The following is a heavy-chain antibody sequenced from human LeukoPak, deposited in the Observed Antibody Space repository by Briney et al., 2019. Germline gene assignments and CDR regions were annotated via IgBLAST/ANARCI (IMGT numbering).Heavy chain of an antibody. CDR3: ARARYCSSSNCYQDY. V-gene: IGHV3-7*01. CDR2: INQDGSVK. CDR1: GFTLSTYW. D-gene: IGHD2-2*01. J-gene: IGHJ4*02. Sequence: GGSLRLSCATSGFTLSTYWMSWVRQAPGKGLEWVANINQDGSVKYYVDSVKGRFTISRDNAKNSLYPQMNSLRGEDTAVYYCARARYCSSSNCYQDYWGQGTLVTVSS.